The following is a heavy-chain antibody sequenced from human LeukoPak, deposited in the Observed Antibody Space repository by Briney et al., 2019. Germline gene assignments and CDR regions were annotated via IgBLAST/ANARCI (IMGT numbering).Heavy chain of an antibody. CDR2: IYYSGST. Sequence: SETLSLTCTVSGGSISSYYWSWIRQPPGKGLEWIGYIYYSGSTNYNPSLKSRVTISVDTSKNQFSLKLSSVTAEDTAVYYCARTLWGSYLRLGAFDIWGQGTMVTVSS. D-gene: IGHD3-16*02. V-gene: IGHV4-59*01. J-gene: IGHJ3*02. CDR1: GGSISSYY. CDR3: ARTLWGSYLRLGAFDI.